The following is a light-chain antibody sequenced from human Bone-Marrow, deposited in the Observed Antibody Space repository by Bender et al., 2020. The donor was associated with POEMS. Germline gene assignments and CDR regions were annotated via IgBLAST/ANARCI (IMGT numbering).Light chain of an antibody. CDR3: LSYAGSNTWV. CDR1: SSDVGAYNY. V-gene: IGLV2-11*01. J-gene: IGLJ2*01. Sequence: QSALTQPRSVSGSPGQSVTISCTGSSSDVGAYNYVSWYQHHPGKAPKLMIYDVTKRPSGVPDRFSGSKSGNTASLTVSGLQAEDEADYFCLSYAGSNTWVFGGGTKVTVL. CDR2: DVT.